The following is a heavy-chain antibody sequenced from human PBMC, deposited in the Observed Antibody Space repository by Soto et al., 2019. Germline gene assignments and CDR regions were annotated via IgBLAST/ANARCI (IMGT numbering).Heavy chain of an antibody. CDR2: IIPSFGTA. J-gene: IGHJ5*02. Sequence: QVQLVQSGAEVKKPGSSVKVSCKASGGTFSSYAIRWVRQAPGQGLARMGEIIPSFGTANYAQKFQGRVTITADESSSTAYMELSSLRSEDTAVYYCARPTRYYYDSSGQSAWFDPWGQGTLVTVSS. CDR3: ARPTRYYYDSSGQSAWFDP. CDR1: GGTFSSYA. V-gene: IGHV1-69*13. D-gene: IGHD3-22*01.